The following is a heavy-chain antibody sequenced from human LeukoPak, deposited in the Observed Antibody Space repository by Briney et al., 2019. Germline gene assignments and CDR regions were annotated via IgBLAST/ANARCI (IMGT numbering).Heavy chain of an antibody. J-gene: IGHJ1*01. CDR1: GGSISSGSYY. D-gene: IGHD6-13*01. Sequence: SETLSLTCTVSGGSISSGSYYWSWIRQPPGKGLEWIGYIYYSGSTNYNPSLKSRVTISVDTSKNQFSLKLSSVTAADTAVYYCATYSSSWSGYFQHWGQGTLVTVSS. V-gene: IGHV4-61*01. CDR3: ATYSSSWSGYFQH. CDR2: IYYSGST.